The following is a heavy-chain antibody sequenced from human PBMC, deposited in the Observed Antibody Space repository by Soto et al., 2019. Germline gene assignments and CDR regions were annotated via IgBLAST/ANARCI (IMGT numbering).Heavy chain of an antibody. J-gene: IGHJ6*04. CDR1: GYTFTSYG. CDR2: ISAYNGNT. Sequence: RASVKVSCKASGYTFTSYGISWVRQAPGQGLEWMGWISAYNGNTNYAQKLQGRVTMTTDTSTSTAYMELRSLRSDDTAVYYCAGGKWSLVPHYYYYYGMDVWGKGTTVTVSS. CDR3: AGGKWSLVPHYYYYYGMDV. V-gene: IGHV1-18*01. D-gene: IGHD2-21*02.